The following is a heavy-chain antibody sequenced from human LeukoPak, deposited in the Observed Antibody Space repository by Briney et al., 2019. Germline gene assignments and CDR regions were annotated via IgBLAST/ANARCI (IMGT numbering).Heavy chain of an antibody. CDR2: IYYSGST. CDR3: ASISTIAAAGNAFDY. D-gene: IGHD6-13*01. V-gene: IGHV4-39*01. CDR1: GVSISSSIYY. Sequence: SETLSLTCTVSGVSISSSIYYWGWIRQPPGKVLEWIGSIYYSGSTYYNPSLKSRVTISVDTSKNQFSLKLSSVTAADTAVYYCASISTIAAAGNAFDYWGQGTLVTVSS. J-gene: IGHJ4*02.